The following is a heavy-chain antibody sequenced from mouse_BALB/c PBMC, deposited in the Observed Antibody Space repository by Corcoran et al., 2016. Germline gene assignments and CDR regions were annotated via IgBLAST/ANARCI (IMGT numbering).Heavy chain of an antibody. Sequence: QIQLVQSGPELKKPGETVKISCKASGYTFTNYGMNWVKQAPGKGLKWMGWINTYTGEPTYADDFKGRFAFSLETYASTAYLQINNLKNEDTATYFCARSVTGTGGFAYWGQGTLVTVSA. CDR1: GYTFTNYG. CDR2: INTYTGEP. CDR3: ARSVTGTGGFAY. V-gene: IGHV9-3-1*01. D-gene: IGHD4-1*01. J-gene: IGHJ3*01.